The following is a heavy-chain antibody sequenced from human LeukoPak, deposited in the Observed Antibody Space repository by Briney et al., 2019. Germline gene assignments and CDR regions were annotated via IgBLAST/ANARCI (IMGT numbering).Heavy chain of an antibody. V-gene: IGHV4-38-2*01. CDR3: ARVSRMATIKEFSYFDY. Sequence: SETLSLTCAVSGYSISSGYYWGWIRQPPGKGLEWIGSMYHSGSTYYNPSLKSRVTISVDTSKNQFSLKLSSVTAADTAVYYCARVSRMATIKEFSYFDYWGQGTLATVSS. CDR1: GYSISSGYY. J-gene: IGHJ4*02. D-gene: IGHD5-24*01. CDR2: MYHSGST.